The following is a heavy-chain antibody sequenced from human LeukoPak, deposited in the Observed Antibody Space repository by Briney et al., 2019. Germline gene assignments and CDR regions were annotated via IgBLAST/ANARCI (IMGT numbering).Heavy chain of an antibody. Sequence: GGSLRLSCAASGFTFSSYSMNWVRQAPGKGLEWVSSISSSSSYIYYADSVKGRFTISRDNSRNTLYLQMNSLRAEDTAVYYCAKDQNYYDSSGYYGGYYFDYWGQGTLVTVSS. CDR3: AKDQNYYDSSGYYGGYYFDY. J-gene: IGHJ4*02. CDR1: GFTFSSYS. D-gene: IGHD3-22*01. CDR2: ISSSSSYI. V-gene: IGHV3-21*04.